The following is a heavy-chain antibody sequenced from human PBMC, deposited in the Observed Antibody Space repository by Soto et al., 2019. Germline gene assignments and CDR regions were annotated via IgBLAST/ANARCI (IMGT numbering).Heavy chain of an antibody. V-gene: IGHV4-4*07. CDR1: GGSINAFY. CDR3: AREGSYSAYNFAHGIQLWSFDF. D-gene: IGHD5-12*01. J-gene: IGHJ4*02. Sequence: SETLSLTCTVSGGSINAFYWSWVRQPAGKGLEWIGRIFSSGSTSFNPSLESRVAMSVDTSKNHFSLNLSSVTAADMAVYYCAREGSYSAYNFAHGIQLWSFDFWGQGALVTVSS. CDR2: IFSSGST.